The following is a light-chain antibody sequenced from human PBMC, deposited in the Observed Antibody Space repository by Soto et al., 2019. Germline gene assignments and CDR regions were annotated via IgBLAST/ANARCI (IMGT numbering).Light chain of an antibody. V-gene: IGKV1-5*03. CDR3: QQYNTYWT. J-gene: IGKJ1*01. CDR1: QSVNAW. CDR2: KAS. Sequence: DIQMTQSPSTLSASVGDRVTITCRASQSVNAWLAWYQQKSGKAPKLLISKASTFESGVPSRFSGSGSGTEFTLTISSLQPDDVATYYCQQYNTYWTFGQGTKVEI.